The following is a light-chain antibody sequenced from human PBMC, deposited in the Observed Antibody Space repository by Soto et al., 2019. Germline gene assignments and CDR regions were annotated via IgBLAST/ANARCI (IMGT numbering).Light chain of an antibody. CDR3: QQSYSTPIT. J-gene: IGKJ5*01. V-gene: IGKV1-39*01. CDR2: AAS. Sequence: DIQMTQSPASLSASVGDRVTITCRASQSISSYLNWYQQKPGKAPKLLIYAASSWQSGVPSRFSGSGSGTDFTLTISSLQPEDFATYYCQQSYSTPITLGQGTRLEIK. CDR1: QSISSY.